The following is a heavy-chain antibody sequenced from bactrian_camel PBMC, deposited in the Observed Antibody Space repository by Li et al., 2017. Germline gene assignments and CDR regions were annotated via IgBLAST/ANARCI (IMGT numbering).Heavy chain of an antibody. CDR3: AVDQPCSYVFVANPSTAFGH. D-gene: IGHD6*01. CDR1: GDTISRYC. Sequence: QVQLVESGGGSVQVGGSLRLSCVASGDTISRYCMGWFRQIPDKAREGVAGLESDGSTSYADSVKGRFTISQDSAKNILYLQMHSLKPEDTAMYYCAVDQPCSYVFVANPSTAFGHWGQGTQVTVS. V-gene: IGHV3S9*01. J-gene: IGHJ6*01. CDR2: LESDGST.